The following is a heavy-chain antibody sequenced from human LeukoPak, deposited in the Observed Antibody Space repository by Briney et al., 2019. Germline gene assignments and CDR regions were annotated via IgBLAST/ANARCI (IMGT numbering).Heavy chain of an antibody. CDR3: ARVGVTPHFDY. CDR1: GFTFSSYS. D-gene: IGHD4-23*01. J-gene: IGHJ4*02. CDR2: ISSSSSYI. Sequence: GGSLRLSCAASGFTFSSYSMNWVRQAPGKGLEWVSSISSSSSYIYYADSVKGRFTISRDNAKNSLYLQMNSLRVEDTAVYYCARVGVTPHFDYWGRGTLVTVSS. V-gene: IGHV3-21*01.